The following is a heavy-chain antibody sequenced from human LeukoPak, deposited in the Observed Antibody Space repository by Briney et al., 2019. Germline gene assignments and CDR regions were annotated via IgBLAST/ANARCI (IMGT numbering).Heavy chain of an antibody. CDR2: INPSGGST. J-gene: IGHJ5*02. D-gene: IGHD6-19*01. V-gene: IGHV1-46*01. CDR3: ARQERGSQFDP. CDR1: GYTITSYY. Sequence: GASVKVSCRASGYTITSYYMHWVRQAPGQGLEWMGIINPSGGSTSYAQKFQGRVTMTRDTSTSTVYMELSSLRSEDTAVYYCARQERGSQFDPWGQGTLVTVSS.